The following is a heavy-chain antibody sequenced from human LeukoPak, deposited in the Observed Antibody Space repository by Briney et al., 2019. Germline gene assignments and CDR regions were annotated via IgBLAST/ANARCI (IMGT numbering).Heavy chain of an antibody. CDR2: IHHSGVT. D-gene: IGHD5-24*01. J-gene: IGHJ4*02. V-gene: IGHV4-39*02. CDR1: GGSISSHNHH. CDR3: ARRDNSFDS. Sequence: SSETLSLTCSVSGGSISSHNHHWVWIRQPPGNGLEWIGSIHHSGVTYSNPSLRSRLTLSVDMSKNHFSLNLSPVTAADTAVYYCARRDNSFDSWGPGTLVTVSS.